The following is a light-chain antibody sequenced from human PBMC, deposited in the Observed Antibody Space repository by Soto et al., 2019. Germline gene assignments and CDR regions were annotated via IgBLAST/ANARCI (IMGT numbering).Light chain of an antibody. CDR1: QSVSSSY. J-gene: IGKJ1*01. CDR3: QQYGSSPLT. V-gene: IGKV3-20*01. Sequence: EIVLTQSPGTLSLSPGERATLSCRASQSVSSSYLAWYQQKPGQAPRLPIYGAPSGATGIPDRISGSGSGTDFTLTSTRLEPEACAVYYCQQYGSSPLTFGQGTNVEI. CDR2: GAP.